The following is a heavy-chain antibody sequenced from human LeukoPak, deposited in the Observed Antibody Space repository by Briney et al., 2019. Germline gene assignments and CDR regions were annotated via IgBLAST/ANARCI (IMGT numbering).Heavy chain of an antibody. D-gene: IGHD3-22*01. CDR3: ATTLHSGYYDLY. CDR2: IGGSGAGT. V-gene: IGHV3-23*01. J-gene: IGHJ4*02. CDR1: GFTFSSSA. Sequence: GGSLRLSCAASGFTFSSSAMSWVRQAPGKGLEWVSGIGGSGAGTYYAVSVRGRFTISRDNSKNTLYLQMNSLRAEDTAVYYCATTLHSGYYDLYWGQGTLVTVSS.